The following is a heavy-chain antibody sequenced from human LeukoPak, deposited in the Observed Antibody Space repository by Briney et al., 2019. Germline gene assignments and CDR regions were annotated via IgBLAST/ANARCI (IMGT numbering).Heavy chain of an antibody. CDR2: INHSGST. Sequence: SETLSLTCAVYGGSFSGYYWSWIRQPPGKGLEWIGEINHSGSTNYNPSLKSRVTISVDTSKNQFSLKLSSVTAADTAVYYCARHLDHYDFWSGYTPLHFDYWGQGTLVTVSS. V-gene: IGHV4-34*01. CDR3: ARHLDHYDFWSGYTPLHFDY. D-gene: IGHD3-3*01. CDR1: GGSFSGYY. J-gene: IGHJ4*02.